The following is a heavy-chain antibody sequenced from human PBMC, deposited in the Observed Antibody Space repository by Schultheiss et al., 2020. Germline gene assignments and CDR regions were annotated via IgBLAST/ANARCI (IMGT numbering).Heavy chain of an antibody. CDR3: AKEVAVAGSFDY. J-gene: IGHJ4*02. CDR1: GFAFSNYV. V-gene: IGHV3-23*01. D-gene: IGHD6-19*01. CDR2: IRGSGGST. Sequence: GESLKISCAASGFAFSNYVMSWVRQAPGKGLEWVSTIRGSGGSTYYADSVKGRFTISRDNSKNTLFLLMNSLRAEDTAVYYCAKEVAVAGSFDYWGQGTLVTVSS.